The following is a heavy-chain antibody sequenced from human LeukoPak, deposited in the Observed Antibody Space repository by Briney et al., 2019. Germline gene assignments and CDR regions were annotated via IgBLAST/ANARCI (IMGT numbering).Heavy chain of an antibody. CDR2: MNPNSGNT. J-gene: IGHJ4*02. CDR1: GYTFTSYD. CDR3: ARGPPLRIAAAGTAAYY. D-gene: IGHD6-13*01. V-gene: IGHV1-8*03. Sequence: ASMKVSCKASGYTFTSYDINWVRQATGQGLEWMGWMNPNSGNTGYAQKFQGRVTITRNTSISTAYMELSSLRSEDTAVYYCARGPPLRIAAAGTAAYYWGQGTLVTVSS.